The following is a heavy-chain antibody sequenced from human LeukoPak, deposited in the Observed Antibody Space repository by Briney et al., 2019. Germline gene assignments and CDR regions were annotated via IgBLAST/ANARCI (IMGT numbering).Heavy chain of an antibody. CDR2: ISYDGSNK. CDR1: GFTFDDYA. Sequence: GGSLRLSCAASGFTFDDYAMHWVRQAPGKGLEWVAVISYDGSNKYYADSVKGRFTISRDNSKNTLYLQMNSLRAEDTAVYYCARGGYYDSSGSTLLDYWGQGTLVTVSS. J-gene: IGHJ4*02. CDR3: ARGGYYDSSGSTLLDY. V-gene: IGHV3-30*03. D-gene: IGHD3-22*01.